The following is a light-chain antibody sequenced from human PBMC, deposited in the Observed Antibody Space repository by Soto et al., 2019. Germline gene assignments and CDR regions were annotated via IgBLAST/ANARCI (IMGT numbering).Light chain of an antibody. J-gene: IGKJ4*01. Sequence: EIVLTQSPGTLSLSPGERATLSCRASQSVRSNELAWYQQKPGQAPRLLIYGASSRATAIPDRVSGSGSGTDFTLTSSRLDPDDFAVYYCQQYGSSPLTFGGGTKVEFK. V-gene: IGKV3-20*01. CDR3: QQYGSSPLT. CDR2: GAS. CDR1: QSVRSNE.